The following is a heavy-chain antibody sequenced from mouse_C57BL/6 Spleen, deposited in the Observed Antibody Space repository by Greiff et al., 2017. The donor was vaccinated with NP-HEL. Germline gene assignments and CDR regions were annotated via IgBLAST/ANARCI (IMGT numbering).Heavy chain of an antibody. CDR1: GYTFTSYW. D-gene: IGHD4-1*01. CDR2: IHPNSGST. Sequence: VQLQQPGAELVKPGASVKLSCKASGYTFTSYWMHWVKQRPGQGLEWIGMIHPNSGSTNYNEKFKSKATLTVDKSSSTAYMQLSSLTSEDSAVYYCARANWDERNYFDYWGQGTTLTVSS. CDR3: ARANWDERNYFDY. V-gene: IGHV1-64*01. J-gene: IGHJ2*01.